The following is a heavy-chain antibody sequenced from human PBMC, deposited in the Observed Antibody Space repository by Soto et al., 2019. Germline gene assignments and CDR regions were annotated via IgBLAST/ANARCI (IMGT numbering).Heavy chain of an antibody. J-gene: IGHJ5*02. CDR1: GYTFTSYA. CDR3: ARDLLRLVTPNWFDP. Sequence: QVQLVQSGAEVKKPGASVKVSCKASGYTFTSYAMHWVRQAPGQRLEWMGWINAGNGNTKYSQKFQGRVTITRDTSASTAYMELSSLRSEDTAVYYCARDLLRLVTPNWFDPWGQGTLVTVSS. V-gene: IGHV1-3*01. CDR2: INAGNGNT. D-gene: IGHD3-9*01.